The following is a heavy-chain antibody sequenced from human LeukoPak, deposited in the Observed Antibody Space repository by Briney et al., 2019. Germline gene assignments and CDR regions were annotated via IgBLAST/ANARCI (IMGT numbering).Heavy chain of an antibody. D-gene: IGHD3-9*01. CDR3: AREGVLRYFDWLGYFDY. CDR1: DGSISSSSYY. CDR2: IYYSGST. V-gene: IGHV4-39*07. J-gene: IGHJ4*02. Sequence: SETLSLTCTVSDGSISSSSYYWGWIRQPPGKGLEWIGSIYYSGSTYYNPSLKSRVTISVDTSKNQFSLKLSSVTAADTAVYYCAREGVLRYFDWLGYFDYWGQGTLVTVSS.